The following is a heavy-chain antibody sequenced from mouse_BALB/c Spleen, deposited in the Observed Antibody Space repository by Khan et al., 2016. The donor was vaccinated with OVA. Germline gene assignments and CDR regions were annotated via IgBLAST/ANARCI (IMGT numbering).Heavy chain of an antibody. Sequence: EVQLQESGTVLARPGASVKMSCKASGYSFTSYWMHWVKQRPGQGLEWIGAIYPGNSDTSYNQKFKDKAKLTAVTSASTAYMERSSLTNEDSAVYYWTRWGYWFAYWGQGTLVTVSA. CDR2: IYPGNSDT. V-gene: IGHV1-5*01. D-gene: IGHD2-2*01. CDR3: TRWGYWFAY. CDR1: GYSFTSYW. J-gene: IGHJ3*01.